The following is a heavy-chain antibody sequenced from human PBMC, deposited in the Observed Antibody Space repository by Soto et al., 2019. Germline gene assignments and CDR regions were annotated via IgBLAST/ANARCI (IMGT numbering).Heavy chain of an antibody. J-gene: IGHJ4*02. D-gene: IGHD3-10*01. CDR3: ARETSYGQSATIVGEF. CDR1: GFRFNEYE. CDR2: INSGGSLI. Sequence: EVQLVESGGGLVQPGGSLRLSCVGSGFRFNEYEINWVRQAPGKGLEWIAYINSGGSLIYYAASVKGRFTISRDNYKDSAYLQMNSLRADDTALYYCARETSYGQSATIVGEFWGQGTLVTVSS. V-gene: IGHV3-48*03.